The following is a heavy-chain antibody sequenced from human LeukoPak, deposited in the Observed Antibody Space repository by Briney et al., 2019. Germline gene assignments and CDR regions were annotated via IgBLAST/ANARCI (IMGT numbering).Heavy chain of an antibody. CDR1: GDSISSSY. D-gene: IGHD3-10*01. Sequence: SETLSLTCTVSGDSISSSYWSWIRQPPGKGLEWIGYIYYSGSTNHNPSLKSRVTISVDTSKNQFSLKLSSVTAADTAVYYCARAYYYGSGSYAFDIWGQGTMVTVSS. CDR2: IYYSGST. V-gene: IGHV4-59*01. CDR3: ARAYYYGSGSYAFDI. J-gene: IGHJ3*02.